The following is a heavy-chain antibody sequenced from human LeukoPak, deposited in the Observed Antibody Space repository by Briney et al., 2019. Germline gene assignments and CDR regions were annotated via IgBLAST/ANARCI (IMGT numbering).Heavy chain of an antibody. CDR3: TTDTYSGSSHGGY. D-gene: IGHD1-26*01. V-gene: IGHV3-15*01. CDR2: IKSKTDGGTT. J-gene: IGHJ4*02. CDR1: GFTFSDAW. Sequence: GGSLRLSCAASGFTFSDAWMSWVRQAPGKGLEWVGRIKSKTDGGTTDYAAPVKGRFTISRDDSKNTLYLQMNSLKTEDTAVYYCTTDTYSGSSHGGYWGQGTLVTVSS.